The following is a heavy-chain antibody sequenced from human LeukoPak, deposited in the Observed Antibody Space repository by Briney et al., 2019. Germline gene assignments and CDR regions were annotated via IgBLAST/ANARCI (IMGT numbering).Heavy chain of an antibody. D-gene: IGHD3-10*01. CDR2: IRYGGGA. CDR3: ARSMRVPGVSACKWLDP. J-gene: IGHJ5*02. V-gene: IGHV4-30-4*08. CDR1: GGSINKADYS. Sequence: PSETLSLTRTVSGGSINKADYSWNWIRQHPGKGLEWIGHIRYGGGAYYNTSLRSRLTIFVDTSKNQFSLKLSSVTATDTAFYYCARSMRVPGVSACKWLDPWGQGTLVTVSS.